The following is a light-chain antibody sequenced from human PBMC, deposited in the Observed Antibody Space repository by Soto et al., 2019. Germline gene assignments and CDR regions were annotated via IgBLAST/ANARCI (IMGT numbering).Light chain of an antibody. Sequence: SALAQPRSVSGSPGQSVTLSCPGTSSDVGGYHYVSWYQHHPGKAPKIIIFDVNKLPSGVPDRFSGSKSGNTASLTISGFQTEDEADYYCCSSAGSYTLVFGGGTK. V-gene: IGLV2-11*01. J-gene: IGLJ2*01. CDR2: DVN. CDR3: CSSAGSYTLV. CDR1: SSDVGGYHY.